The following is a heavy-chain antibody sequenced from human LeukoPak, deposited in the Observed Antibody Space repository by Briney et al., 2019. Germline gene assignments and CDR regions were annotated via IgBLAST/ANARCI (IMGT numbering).Heavy chain of an antibody. V-gene: IGHV1-69*04. CDR1: GGTFISYA. D-gene: IGHD3-22*01. Sequence: SVKVSCKASGGTFISYAISWVRQAPGQGLEWMGRIIPILGIANYAQKFQGRVTITADKSTSTAYMELSSLRSEDTAVYYCARSLNYYDSSPVYWGQGTLVTVSS. CDR3: ARSLNYYDSSPVY. CDR2: IIPILGIA. J-gene: IGHJ4*02.